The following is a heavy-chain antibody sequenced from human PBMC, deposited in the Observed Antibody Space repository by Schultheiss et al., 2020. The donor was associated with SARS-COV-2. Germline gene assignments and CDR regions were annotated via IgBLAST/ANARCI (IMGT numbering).Heavy chain of an antibody. Sequence: SQTLSLTCAVYGGSFSGYYWSWIRQPPGKGLEWIGEIDHSGGTNYNPSLKSRVTISVDTSKNQFSLKLSSVTAADTAVYYCARNYDSSGYYPVAFDYWGQGTLVTVSS. CDR3: ARNYDSSGYYPVAFDY. D-gene: IGHD3-22*01. J-gene: IGHJ4*02. V-gene: IGHV4-34*01. CDR1: GGSFSGYY. CDR2: IDHSGGT.